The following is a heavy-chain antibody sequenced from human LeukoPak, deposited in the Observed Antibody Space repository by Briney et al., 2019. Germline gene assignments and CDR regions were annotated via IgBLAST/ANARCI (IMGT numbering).Heavy chain of an antibody. CDR2: ISSSGSTI. D-gene: IGHD3-3*01. J-gene: IGHJ4*02. CDR3: ARYDLEWLLFNY. V-gene: IGHV3-48*03. Sequence: GGSLILSWVASGFTGSSVAVGWVRQAPGKGLEWVSYISSSGSTISYADSVKGRFTISRDNAKNSLYLQMNSLRAEDTAVYYCARYDLEWLLFNYWGQGTLVTVSS. CDR1: GFTGSSVA.